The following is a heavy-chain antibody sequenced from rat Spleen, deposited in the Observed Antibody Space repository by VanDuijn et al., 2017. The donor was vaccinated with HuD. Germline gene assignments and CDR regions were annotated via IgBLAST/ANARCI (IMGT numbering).Heavy chain of an antibody. Sequence: EVQLVESGGGLVQPGRSMKLSCAASGLSFSNYDMAWVRQAPTKGLEWVASISYDSISTYYRDSVKGRFTISRDNAKNTLYLEMDSLRSEDTATYYCARQGYLRDWYFDFWGPGTMVTVSS. CDR2: ISYDSIST. J-gene: IGHJ1*01. V-gene: IGHV5-25*01. D-gene: IGHD2-7*01. CDR3: ARQGYLRDWYFDF. CDR1: GLSFSNYD.